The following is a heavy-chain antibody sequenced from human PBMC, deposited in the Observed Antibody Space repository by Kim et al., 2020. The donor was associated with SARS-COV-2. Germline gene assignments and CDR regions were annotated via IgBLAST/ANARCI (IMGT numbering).Heavy chain of an antibody. J-gene: IGHJ3*01. CDR2: ISWNSGSI. D-gene: IGHD3-3*01. V-gene: IGHV3-9*01. CDR3: AKEDTIPS. CDR1: GFTFDDYA. Sequence: GGSLRLSCAASGFTFDDYAMHWVRQAPGKGLEWVSGISWNSGSIGYADSVKGRFTISRDNAKNSLYLQMNSLRAEDTALYYCAKEDTIPSWGQGTMVTVSS.